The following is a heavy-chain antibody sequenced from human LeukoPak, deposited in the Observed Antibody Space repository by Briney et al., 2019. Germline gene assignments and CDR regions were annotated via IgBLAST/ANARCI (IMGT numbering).Heavy chain of an antibody. CDR3: ARRGYSYGRRVDY. D-gene: IGHD5-18*01. CDR2: IYYSGST. V-gene: IGHV4-39*01. CDR1: GGSISSSSYY. J-gene: IGHJ4*02. Sequence: PSETLSLTCTVSGGSISSSSYYWGWIRQPPGKGLEWIGSIYYSGSTYYNPSLKSRATISVDTSKNQFSLKLSSVTAADTAVYYCARRGYSYGRRVDYWGQGTLVTVSS.